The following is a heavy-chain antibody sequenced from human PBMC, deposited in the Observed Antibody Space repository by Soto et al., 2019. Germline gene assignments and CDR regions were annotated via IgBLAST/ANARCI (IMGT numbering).Heavy chain of an antibody. Sequence: SETLSLTCTVSGGSINSYYWSWIRQPPGKGLEWIGYIYYSGSTNYNPSLKSRVTISVDRSKNQFSLKLSSVTAADTAVYYCARHPRECAPRVDYYYCCYLDGWGKGTTVTVYS. CDR3: ARHPRECAPRVDYYYCCYLDG. J-gene: IGHJ6*03. CDR2: IYYSGST. D-gene: IGHD3-10*01. CDR1: GGSINSYY. V-gene: IGHV4-59*08.